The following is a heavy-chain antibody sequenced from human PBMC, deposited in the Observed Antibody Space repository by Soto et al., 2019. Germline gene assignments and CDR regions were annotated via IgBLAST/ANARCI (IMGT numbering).Heavy chain of an antibody. V-gene: IGHV3-30*18. CDR1: GFTFSSYG. Sequence: GGSLRLSCAASGFTFSSYGMHWVRQAPGKGLEWVAVISYGGSNKYYADSVKGRFTISRDNSKNTLYLQMNSLRAEDTAVYYCAKDHELWFGESSSYYYYYGMDVWGQGTTVTVSS. CDR2: ISYGGSNK. CDR3: AKDHELWFGESSSYYYYYGMDV. D-gene: IGHD3-10*01. J-gene: IGHJ6*02.